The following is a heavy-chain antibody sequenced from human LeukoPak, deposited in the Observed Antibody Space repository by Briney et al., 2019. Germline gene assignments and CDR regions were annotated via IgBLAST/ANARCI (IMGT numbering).Heavy chain of an antibody. J-gene: IGHJ5*02. CDR1: GYTFTSYD. CDR3: ARPLVPAAPGWFDP. V-gene: IGHV1-8*01. CDR2: MNPISANT. D-gene: IGHD2-2*01. Sequence: AASVTVSCTASGYTFTSYDINWVRQAPGQGVEGMGLMNPISANTGYAQKFQGRVTMTRTTSICTAYMELSSLRSEDTAVYYCARPLVPAAPGWFDPWGQGTLVTVSS.